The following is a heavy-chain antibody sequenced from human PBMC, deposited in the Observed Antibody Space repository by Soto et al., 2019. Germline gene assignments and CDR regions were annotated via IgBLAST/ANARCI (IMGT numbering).Heavy chain of an antibody. CDR1: GFTFSSYA. CDR2: ISTNGGNT. J-gene: IGHJ4*02. CDR3: VKDHNSGYYHYDY. Sequence: GGSLRLSCSASGFTFSSYAMHWVRQAPGKGLEHVSAISTNGGNTYYADSVKGRFTISRDNSKNTLYLQMSSLRAEDTAVYYCVKDHNSGYYHYDYWGQGTLVTVSS. D-gene: IGHD3-22*01. V-gene: IGHV3-64D*06.